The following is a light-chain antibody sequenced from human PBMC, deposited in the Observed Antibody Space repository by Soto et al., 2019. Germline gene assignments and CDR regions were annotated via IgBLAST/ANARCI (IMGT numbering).Light chain of an antibody. J-gene: IGKJ3*01. V-gene: IGKV3D-15*01. CDR2: GAS. CDR1: QSVSSN. Sequence: EIVMTQSPATLSVSPGERATLSCRASQSVSSNLAWYQQKPGQAPRLLIYGASTRATGIPARFSGSGSETEFTLTISSLQSEDFAVYDCQQYNNWPFTFGPGTKVDIK. CDR3: QQYNNWPFT.